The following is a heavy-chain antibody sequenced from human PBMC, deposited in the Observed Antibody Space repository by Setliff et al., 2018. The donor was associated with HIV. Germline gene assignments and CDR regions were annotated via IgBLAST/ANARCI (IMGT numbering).Heavy chain of an antibody. D-gene: IGHD3-10*01. CDR2: ISSSSSCI. CDR1: GFTFSSYS. J-gene: IGHJ4*02. CDR3: ARAASRYGSGSFYFDY. Sequence: GGSLRLSCAASGFTFSSYSMNWVRQAPGKGLEWVSSISSSSSCIYYADSVKGRFTISRDNAKNSLYLQMNSLRAEDTAVYYCARAASRYGSGSFYFDYWGQGTLVTVSS. V-gene: IGHV3-21*01.